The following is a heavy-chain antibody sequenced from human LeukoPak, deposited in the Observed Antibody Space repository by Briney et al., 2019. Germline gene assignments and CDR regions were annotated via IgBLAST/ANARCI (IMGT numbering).Heavy chain of an antibody. CDR2: IRYDGSNK. D-gene: IGHD3-22*01. CDR1: GFTFSSYG. CDR3: AKDLDHGSVYYDSSGYLYYFDY. Sequence: PGGSLRLSCAASGFTFSSYGMHWVRQPPGKGLEWVAFIRYDGSNKYYADSVKGRFTISRDNSKNTLYLQMNSLRAEDTAVYYCAKDLDHGSVYYDSSGYLYYFDYWGQGTLVTVSS. V-gene: IGHV3-30*02. J-gene: IGHJ4*02.